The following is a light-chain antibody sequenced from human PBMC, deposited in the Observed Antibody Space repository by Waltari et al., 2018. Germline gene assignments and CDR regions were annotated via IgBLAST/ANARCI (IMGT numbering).Light chain of an antibody. Sequence: QSALTQPASVSGSPGQSITISCTGTSSDVGSYNLVSWYQQHPGKAPKLVIYEGSKRPSGVCNRFSCSKSGNTASLTISGLQAEDEADYYCCSYAGSSTWVFGGGTKLTVL. CDR1: SSDVGSYNL. V-gene: IGLV2-23*01. CDR3: CSYAGSSTWV. CDR2: EGS. J-gene: IGLJ3*02.